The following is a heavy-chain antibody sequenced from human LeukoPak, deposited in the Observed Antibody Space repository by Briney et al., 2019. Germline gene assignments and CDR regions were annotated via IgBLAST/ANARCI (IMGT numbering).Heavy chain of an antibody. CDR3: ARDSSGLPDAFDI. CDR1: GGSISSGSYY. D-gene: IGHD3-22*01. CDR2: IYTSGST. Sequence: PSETLSLTCTVSGGSISSGSYYWSWIRQPAGKGLEWIGRIYTSGSTNYNPSLKSRVTISVDTSKNQFSLKLSSVTAADTAVYYCARDSSGLPDAFDIWGQGTMVTVSS. J-gene: IGHJ3*02. V-gene: IGHV4-61*02.